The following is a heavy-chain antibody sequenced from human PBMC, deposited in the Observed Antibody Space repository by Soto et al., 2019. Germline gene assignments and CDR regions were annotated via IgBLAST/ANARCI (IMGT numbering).Heavy chain of an antibody. J-gene: IGHJ4*02. CDR2: INVYNGNT. CDR1: NYTFTSYD. CDR3: AREYYDSSGYPRFDY. V-gene: IGHV1-18*01. D-gene: IGHD3-22*01. Sequence: ASVKVSFTASNYTFTSYDINWVRQAPGQGLEWMGRINVYNGNTNYAQNLQGRVTMTTDASTRRAYMELRSLTSDDTAVYYCAREYYDSSGYPRFDYWGQGTQVTVSS.